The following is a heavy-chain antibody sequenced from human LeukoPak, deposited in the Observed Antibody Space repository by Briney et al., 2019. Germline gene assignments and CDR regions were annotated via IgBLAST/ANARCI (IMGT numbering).Heavy chain of an antibody. Sequence: SETLSLTCTVSGGSIRSNGYYWGWIRQPPGKGLEWIGSIYYTGTTYYNPSLKSRVTISVDTSKNQFSLKLSSVTAADTAVYYCARQTGYSSSWSFDYWGQGTLVTVSS. D-gene: IGHD6-13*01. V-gene: IGHV4-39*01. CDR2: IYYTGTT. J-gene: IGHJ4*02. CDR1: GGSIRSNGYY. CDR3: ARQTGYSSSWSFDY.